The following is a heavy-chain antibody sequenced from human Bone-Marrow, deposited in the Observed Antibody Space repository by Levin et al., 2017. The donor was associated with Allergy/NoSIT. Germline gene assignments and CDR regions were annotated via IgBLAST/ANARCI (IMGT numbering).Heavy chain of an antibody. Sequence: GGSLRLSCKGSGYTFTNYWIAWVRQMPGRGLEWMGIIYPGDSHTSYSPAFQGHVTISADGSISTAYLQWSSLKASDTAMYYCARTAAIAVAGTKFDSWGQGTLVTVSS. J-gene: IGHJ4*02. CDR3: ARTAAIAVAGTKFDS. V-gene: IGHV5-51*01. CDR1: GYTFTNYW. D-gene: IGHD6-19*01. CDR2: IYPGDSHT.